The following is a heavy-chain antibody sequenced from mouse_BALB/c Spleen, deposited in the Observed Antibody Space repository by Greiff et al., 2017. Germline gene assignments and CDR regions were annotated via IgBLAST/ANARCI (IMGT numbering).Heavy chain of an antibody. CDR1: GFAFSSYD. V-gene: IGHV5-12-1*01. D-gene: IGHD2-3*01. Sequence: DVKLVESGGGLVKPGGSLKLSCAASGFAFSSYDMSWVRQTPEKRLEWVAYISSGGGSTYYPDTVKGRFTISRDNAKNTLYLQMSSLKSEDTAMYYCARGIYDGYFYYFDYWGQGTTLTVSS. CDR2: ISSGGGST. CDR3: ARGIYDGYFYYFDY. J-gene: IGHJ2*01.